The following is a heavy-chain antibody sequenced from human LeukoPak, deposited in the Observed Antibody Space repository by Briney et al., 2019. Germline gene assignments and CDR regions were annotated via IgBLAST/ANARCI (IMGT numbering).Heavy chain of an antibody. CDR3: ARDPRYCSSTSCYEPPYYYYMDV. CDR2: ISYDGSNK. J-gene: IGHJ6*03. V-gene: IGHV3-30*04. Sequence: GGSLRLSYAASGFTFSSYAMHWVRLAPGKGLEWVAVISYDGSNKYYADSVKGRFTISRDNSKNTLYLQMNSLRAEDTAVYYCARDPRYCSSTSCYEPPYYYYMDVWGKGTTVTVSS. CDR1: GFTFSSYA. D-gene: IGHD2-2*01.